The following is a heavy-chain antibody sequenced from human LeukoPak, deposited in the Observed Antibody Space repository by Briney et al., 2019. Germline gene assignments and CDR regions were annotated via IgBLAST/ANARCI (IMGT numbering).Heavy chain of an antibody. D-gene: IGHD2-2*01. V-gene: IGHV1-69*13. CDR1: GGTFSSYA. CDR2: IIPIFGTA. CDR3: ARDHALGVVVPAAMQIDY. J-gene: IGHJ4*02. Sequence: VASVKVSCKASGGTFSSYAISWVRQAPGQGLEWMGGIIPIFGTANYAQKFQGRVTITADESTSTAYMELSSLRSEDTAVYYCARDHALGVVVPAAMQIDYWGQGTLVTVSS.